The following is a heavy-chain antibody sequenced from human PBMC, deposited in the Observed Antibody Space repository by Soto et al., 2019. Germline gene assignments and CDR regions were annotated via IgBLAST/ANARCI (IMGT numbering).Heavy chain of an antibody. CDR3: ARHNYGSGSTYFDY. CDR1: GGSISSGDYY. Sequence: SEILSLTCTVSGGSISSGDYYWTWIRQPPGKGLEWIGYIYYSGSTNYNPSLKSRVTISVDTSKNQFSLKLNSMTAADTAVYYCARHNYGSGSTYFDYWGQGTQVTVSS. D-gene: IGHD3-10*01. V-gene: IGHV4-61*08. CDR2: IYYSGST. J-gene: IGHJ4*02.